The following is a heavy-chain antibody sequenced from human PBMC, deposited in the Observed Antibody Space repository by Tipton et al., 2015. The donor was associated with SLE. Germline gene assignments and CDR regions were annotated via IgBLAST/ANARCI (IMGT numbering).Heavy chain of an antibody. CDR1: GGSISSGSYY. Sequence: LSCTVSGGSISSGSYYWSWIRQPAGKGLEWIGRIYTSGSTNYNPSLKSRVTISVDTSKNQFSLKLSSVTAADTAVYYCARAPRYYYDSSYFDYWGQGTLVTVSS. J-gene: IGHJ4*02. D-gene: IGHD3-22*01. CDR3: ARAPRYYYDSSYFDY. V-gene: IGHV4-61*02. CDR2: IYTSGST.